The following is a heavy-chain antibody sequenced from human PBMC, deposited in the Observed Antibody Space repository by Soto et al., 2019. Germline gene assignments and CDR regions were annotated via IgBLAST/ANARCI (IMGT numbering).Heavy chain of an antibody. CDR2: VYATGTS. V-gene: IGHV4-4*07. J-gene: IGHJ5*02. CDR1: GGSMSKFY. CDR3: VRDGSKTLRDCFDP. Sequence: SETLSLTCSVSGGSMSKFYWSWIRKTAGKGLEWMGRVYATGTSDYNPSLRSRIAMSVDISKKTFSLRLRSVTAADTGVYYCVRDGSKTLRDCFDPWGQGILATVSS. D-gene: IGHD4-17*01.